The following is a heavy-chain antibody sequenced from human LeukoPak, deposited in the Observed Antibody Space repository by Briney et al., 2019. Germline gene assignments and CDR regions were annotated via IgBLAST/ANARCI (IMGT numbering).Heavy chain of an antibody. CDR1: GGSISSYY. Sequence: PSETLSLTCTVSGGSISSYYWSWIRQPPGKGLEWIGYIYYSGSTNYNPSLKSRVTISVDTSKNQFSLKLSSVTAADTAVYYCARVWGDGYNYGIDYWGQGTLVTVSS. J-gene: IGHJ4*02. CDR2: IYYSGST. D-gene: IGHD5-24*01. V-gene: IGHV4-59*01. CDR3: ARVWGDGYNYGIDY.